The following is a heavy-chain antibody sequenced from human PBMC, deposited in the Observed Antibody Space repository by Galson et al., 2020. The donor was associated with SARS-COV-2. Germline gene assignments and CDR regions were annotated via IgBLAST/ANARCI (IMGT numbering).Heavy chain of an antibody. J-gene: IGHJ2*01. CDR2: IYYSGST. V-gene: IGHV4-30-4*01. D-gene: IGHD2-8*01. CDR3: ARVSVYCTNGVCEYWYVDL. Sequence: ETSETLSLTCTVSGGSISSGDYYWSWIRQPPGKGLEWIGYIYYSGSTYYNPSLKSRVTISVDTSKNQFSLKLSSVTAADTAVYYCARVSVYCTNGVCEYWYVDLWGRGTLVTVSS. CDR1: GGSISSGDYY.